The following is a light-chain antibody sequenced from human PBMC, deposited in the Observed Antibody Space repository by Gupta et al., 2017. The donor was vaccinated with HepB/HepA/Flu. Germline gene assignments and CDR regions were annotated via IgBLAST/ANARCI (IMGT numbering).Light chain of an antibody. J-gene: IGLJ2*01. CDR1: SSDFGDFTH. Sequence: QSALTQPSSVPGSPGQSITLSCPGISSDFGDFTHVSWYHQHPGKAPKPLISDVNNRPSGVSSRFSGSKSGNTASLTISGLQAEDEGDYYCSSFSYTPTLVKFGGGTKVTVL. CDR3: SSFSYTPTLVK. CDR2: DVN. V-gene: IGLV2-14*03.